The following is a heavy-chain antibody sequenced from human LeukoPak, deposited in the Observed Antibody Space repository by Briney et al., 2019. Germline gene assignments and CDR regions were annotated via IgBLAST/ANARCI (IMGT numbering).Heavy chain of an antibody. V-gene: IGHV3-74*03. D-gene: IGHD2-15*01. J-gene: IGHJ5*02. CDR3: ARAPGYCSGGSCYSYWFDP. Sequence: GGSLRLSCVASGFTFSSYWMYWVRQAPGKGLVWVSRINSDGSSTTYADSVKGRFTISRDNAKNSVYLHMNSLRAEDTALYYCARAPGYCSGGSCYSYWFDPWGQGTLVTVSS. CDR1: GFTFSSYW. CDR2: INSDGSST.